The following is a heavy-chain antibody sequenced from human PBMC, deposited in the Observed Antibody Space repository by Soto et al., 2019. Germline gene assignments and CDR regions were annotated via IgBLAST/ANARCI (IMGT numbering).Heavy chain of an antibody. D-gene: IGHD5-12*01. CDR1: GGSSSSRSYY. V-gene: IGHV4-39*01. CDR3: ASHATWLRYYYSDY. J-gene: IGHJ4*02. CDR2: IYYRGST. Sequence: QLQLQESGPGLVKPSETLSLTCTVSGGSSSSRSYYWGWIRQPPGKWLEWIGSIYYRGSTYYNPSLKSRVTISVDTSKNQFSLKLSSVTAADTDVYYFASHATWLRYYYSDYWGQGTLVPVST.